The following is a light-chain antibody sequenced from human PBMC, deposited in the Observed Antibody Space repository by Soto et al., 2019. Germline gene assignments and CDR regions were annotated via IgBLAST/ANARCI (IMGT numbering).Light chain of an antibody. CDR2: KAS. CDR3: QHYNSYSEA. J-gene: IGKJ1*01. V-gene: IGKV1-5*03. Sequence: IQMTQSPSTLSGSVGDRVTITCRASQTISSWLAGYQQKPGKAPKLLIYKASTLKSGVPSRFSGSGSGTEFTLTISRLQPDDFATYYCQHYNSYSEALGQGTKVDIK. CDR1: QTISSW.